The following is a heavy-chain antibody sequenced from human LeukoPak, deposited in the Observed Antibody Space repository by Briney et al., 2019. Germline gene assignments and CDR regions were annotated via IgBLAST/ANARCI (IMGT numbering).Heavy chain of an antibody. CDR2: ISSGSSYM. D-gene: IGHD1-26*01. CDR3: ARGVVGVLGAFDI. Sequence: GGSLRLSCAASGFTFSTYSMKWVRQAPGKGLEWVSSISSGSSYMYHADSVKGRFTISRDNAKNSLYLQMNSLRAEDTAVYYCARGVVGVLGAFDIRGQGTMVTVSS. CDR1: GFTFSTYS. V-gene: IGHV3-21*01. J-gene: IGHJ3*02.